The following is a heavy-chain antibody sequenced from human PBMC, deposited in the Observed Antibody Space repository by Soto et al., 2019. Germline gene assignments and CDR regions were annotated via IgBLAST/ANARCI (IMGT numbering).Heavy chain of an antibody. CDR2: VNAGNGNT. CDR1: GYTFTSYA. D-gene: IGHD2-15*01. V-gene: IGHV1-3*01. J-gene: IGHJ6*01. Sequence: ASVKVSCKASGYTFTSYATHWVRQAPGQRLEWVGWVNAGNGNTKYSQRFQGRVTITRDTSASTAYMDLSSLRSEDTAVYYCAREYFSGGSCSPNYGMDVWGQGTTVTVSS. CDR3: AREYFSGGSCSPNYGMDV.